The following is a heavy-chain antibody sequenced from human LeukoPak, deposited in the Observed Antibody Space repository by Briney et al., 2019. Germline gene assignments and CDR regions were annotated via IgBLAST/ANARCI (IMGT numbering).Heavy chain of an antibody. CDR3: ARVAGGKFHLDY. CDR1: GFAFSTYS. D-gene: IGHD6-13*01. V-gene: IGHV3-21*01. Sequence: GGSLRLSCAASGFAFSTYSMNWVRQAPGKGLEWISSITSTATYIYYADSLKGRFTISRDNTKNSLYLQMNSLRAEDTAVYFCARVAGGKFHLDYWGQGTQVTVSS. J-gene: IGHJ4*02. CDR2: ITSTATYI.